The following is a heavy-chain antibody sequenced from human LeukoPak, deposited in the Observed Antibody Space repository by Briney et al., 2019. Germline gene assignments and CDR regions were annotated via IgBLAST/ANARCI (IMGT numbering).Heavy chain of an antibody. CDR3: ASAPLGVPAAVFDY. D-gene: IGHD2-2*01. CDR2: ISGFGGST. J-gene: IGHJ4*02. CDR1: VFTFSSYA. V-gene: IGHV3-23*01. Sequence: GGSLRLSCAASVFTFSSYAMRLVRQPPGKRLDFVSAISGFGGSTYYADSLKGRFTLSSDNSKTTLYLHMTSLRAEDTAVYYRASAPLGVPAAVFDYWGQAPLLTVSS.